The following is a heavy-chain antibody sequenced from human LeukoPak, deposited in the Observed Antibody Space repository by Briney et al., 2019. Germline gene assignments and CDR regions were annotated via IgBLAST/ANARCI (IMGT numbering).Heavy chain of an antibody. CDR2: IYYRGSS. CDR1: GGSISSGGYY. D-gene: IGHD3-10*01. Sequence: SETLSLTCTVSGGSISSGGYYWSWIRQHPGEGLEWIANIYYRGSSSYNPSLESRVSISVDTSKTQFSLRLSSVTAAETAVYYCARDPSWRSGTYDWGQGTLVTVSS. CDR3: ARDPSWRSGTYD. V-gene: IGHV4-31*03. J-gene: IGHJ4*02.